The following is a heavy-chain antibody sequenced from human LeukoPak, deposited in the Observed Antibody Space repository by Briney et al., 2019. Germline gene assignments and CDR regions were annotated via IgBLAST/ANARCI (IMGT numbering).Heavy chain of an antibody. CDR3: ARVAYYYDSSGYYLSY. CDR1: GFTFSDYY. J-gene: IGHJ4*02. Sequence: PGGSLRLSCAASGFTFSDYYMSWIRQAPGKGLEWVSYISSSGSTIYYADSVKGRFTISRNNAKNSLYLQMNSLRAEDTAVYYCARVAYYYDSSGYYLSYWGQGTLVTVSS. V-gene: IGHV3-11*04. CDR2: ISSSGSTI. D-gene: IGHD3-22*01.